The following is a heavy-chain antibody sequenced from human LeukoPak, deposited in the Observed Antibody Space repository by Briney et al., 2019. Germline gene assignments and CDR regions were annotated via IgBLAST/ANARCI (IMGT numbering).Heavy chain of an antibody. D-gene: IGHD6-19*01. CDR2: INSDGSST. V-gene: IGHV3-74*01. CDR3: ARDVGSGWYHFDN. J-gene: IGHJ4*02. Sequence: GGSLRLSCAASGFTFSRHWMHWVRQAPGKGLVWVSRINSDGSSTTYADSVKGRFTISRDNAENTLYLQMNSLRVEDTAVYYCARDVGSGWYHFDNWGQGTLVTVSS. CDR1: GFTFSRHW.